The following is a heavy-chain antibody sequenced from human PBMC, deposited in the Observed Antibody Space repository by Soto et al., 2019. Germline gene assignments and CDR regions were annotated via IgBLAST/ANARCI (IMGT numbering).Heavy chain of an antibody. Sequence: EVQLVESGGGLVQPGGSLRLSCEASGFTFSSRWMTWVRQGPGKGLEWVANIKQDENGKDYVDSVKGRFTISRDNAKNSLYLQMNSRGAEDTAVYYCATHDGPAAAGLVLDFWGQGTLVTVSS. CDR1: GFTFSSRW. CDR3: ATHDGPAAAGLVLDF. D-gene: IGHD6-13*01. V-gene: IGHV3-7*02. J-gene: IGHJ4*02. CDR2: IKQDENGK.